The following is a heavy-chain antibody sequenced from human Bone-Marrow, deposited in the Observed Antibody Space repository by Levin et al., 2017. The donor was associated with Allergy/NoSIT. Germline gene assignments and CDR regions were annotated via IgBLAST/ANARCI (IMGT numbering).Heavy chain of an antibody. J-gene: IGHJ6*03. Sequence: PGASVKVSCKVSGYSLSELSIHWVRQAPGEGLEWMGGFDSEDGGTVYPQKFQGRVAMTEDTSTGTAYMALTSLRSEDTAVYYCATGYCTNDAACYNYYSLGVWGKGTTVTVSS. CDR1: GYSLSELS. V-gene: IGHV1-24*01. CDR2: FDSEDGGT. D-gene: IGHD2-8*01. CDR3: ATGYCTNDAACYNYYSLGV.